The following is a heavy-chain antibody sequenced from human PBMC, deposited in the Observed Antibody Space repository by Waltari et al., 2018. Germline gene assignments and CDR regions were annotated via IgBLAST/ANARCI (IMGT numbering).Heavy chain of an antibody. Sequence: EVQLVESGGGLIQPGGSLRLSCAASGFTVSSNYMSWVRQAPGKGLEWVPVMYSGGSTYSADSVKGRITISSDNSKNTLYLQMNSLRAEDTAVYYCARGGAFTIFGVVSYFDYWGQGTLVTVSS. CDR2: MYSGGST. CDR3: ARGGAFTIFGVVSYFDY. J-gene: IGHJ4*02. V-gene: IGHV3-53*01. CDR1: GFTVSSNY. D-gene: IGHD3-3*01.